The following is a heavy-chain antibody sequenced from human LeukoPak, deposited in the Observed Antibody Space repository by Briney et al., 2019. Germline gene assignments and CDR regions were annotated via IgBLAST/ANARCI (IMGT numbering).Heavy chain of an antibody. CDR3: ARIHRIAAAGPYGFDP. J-gene: IGHJ5*02. Sequence: SETLSLTCTVSGGSISSSSYYWGWIRQPPGKGLEWIGSIYYSGSTYYNPSLKSRVTISVDTPKNQFSLKLSSVTAADTAVYYCARIHRIAAAGPYGFDPWGQGTLVTVSS. V-gene: IGHV4-39*07. CDR1: GGSISSSSYY. D-gene: IGHD6-13*01. CDR2: IYYSGST.